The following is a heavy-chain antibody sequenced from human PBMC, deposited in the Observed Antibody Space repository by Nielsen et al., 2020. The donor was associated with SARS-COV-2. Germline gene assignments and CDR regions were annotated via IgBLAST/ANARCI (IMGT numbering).Heavy chain of an antibody. CDR3: ARGGDWNLRHYYYYYYMDV. CDR2: IIPIFGTA. V-gene: IGHV1-69*13. J-gene: IGHJ6*03. CDR1: GGTFSSYA. D-gene: IGHD1-1*01. Sequence: SVKVSCKASGGTFSSYAISWVRQAPGQGLEWMGGIIPIFGTANYAQKFQGRVTITADESTSTAYMELSGLRSEDTAVYYCARGGDWNLRHYYYYYYMDVWGKGTTVTVSS.